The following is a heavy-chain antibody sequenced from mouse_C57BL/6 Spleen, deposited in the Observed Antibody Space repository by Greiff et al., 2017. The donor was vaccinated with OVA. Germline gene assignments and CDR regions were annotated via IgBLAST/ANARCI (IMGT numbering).Heavy chain of an antibody. CDR2: ISDGGSYT. V-gene: IGHV5-4*01. CDR3: ARDLVGRGGGFAY. CDR1: GFTFSSYA. D-gene: IGHD1-1*02. Sequence: EVQVVESGGGLVKPGGSLKLSCAASGFTFSSYAMSWVRQTPEKRLEWVATISDGGSYTYYPDNVKGRFTISRDNAKNNLYLQMSHLKSEDTAMYYCARDLVGRGGGFAYWGQGTLVTVSA. J-gene: IGHJ3*01.